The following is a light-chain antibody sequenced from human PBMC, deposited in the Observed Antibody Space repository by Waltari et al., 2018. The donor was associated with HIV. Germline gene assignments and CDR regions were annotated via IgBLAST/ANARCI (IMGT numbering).Light chain of an antibody. CDR3: SSYITTGTIL. CDR2: DVN. Sequence: QSALTQPASVSGSLGQSITISCIGSSSVIGTYNHVSWYQQYPDKAPLLLIRDVNTRHSGIPFRFSASKSGKTATLTISGLQAEDEADYYCSSYITTGTILFGGGTKVTVL. J-gene: IGLJ3*02. CDR1: SSVIGTYNH. V-gene: IGLV2-14*03.